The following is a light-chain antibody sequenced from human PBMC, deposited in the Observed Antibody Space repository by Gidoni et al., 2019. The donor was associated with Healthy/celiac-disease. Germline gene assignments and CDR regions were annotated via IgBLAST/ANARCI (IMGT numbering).Light chain of an antibody. CDR2: SNN. J-gene: IGLJ1*01. Sequence: PGQRVTISCSGSSSNIGSNTVNWYQQLPGTAPKLLIYSNNQRPSGVPDRFSGSKSGTSASLAISGLQSEDEADYYCAAWDDSLNGYYVFGTGTKVTVL. V-gene: IGLV1-44*01. CDR1: SSNIGSNT. CDR3: AAWDDSLNGYYV.